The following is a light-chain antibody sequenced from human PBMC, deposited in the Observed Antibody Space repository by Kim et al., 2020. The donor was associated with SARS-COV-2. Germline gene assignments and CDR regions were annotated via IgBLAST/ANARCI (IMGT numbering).Light chain of an antibody. CDR2: AAS. Sequence: SASVGDRVTITCRASQGFRHDLGWYQQKPGKAPKLLIYAASNLQSGVPSRFSGSGSGTDFTLTISSLQPEDFATYYCLQDNNYPLTFGGGTKLEI. CDR3: LQDNNYPLT. CDR1: QGFRHD. J-gene: IGKJ4*01. V-gene: IGKV1-6*01.